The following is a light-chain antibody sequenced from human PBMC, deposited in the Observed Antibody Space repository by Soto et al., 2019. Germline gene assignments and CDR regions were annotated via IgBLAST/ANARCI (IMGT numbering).Light chain of an antibody. J-gene: IGKJ1*01. V-gene: IGKV1-5*01. CDR3: QQYNTYSET. CDR1: QSMSTW. Sequence: DIQITQSPATLSASVGDRVTINCRASQSMSTWLAWYQQKPEKAPKLLIYDASNLKSGVPSRFSGSGSVTEFTLTISSLQPDDFATYYCQQYNTYSETFGQGTKVDIK. CDR2: DAS.